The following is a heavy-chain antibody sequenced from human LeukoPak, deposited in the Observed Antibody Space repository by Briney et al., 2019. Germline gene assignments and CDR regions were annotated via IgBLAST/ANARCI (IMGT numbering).Heavy chain of an antibody. CDR1: GFTFDDYA. CDR3: AKDGYGDYAAYFDY. J-gene: IGHJ4*02. Sequence: GGSLRLSCAASGFTFDDYAMHWVRQAPGKGLEWVSLISGDGGSTYYADSVKGRFTISRDNSKDSLYLKMNSLRTEDTALYYCAKDGYGDYAAYFDYWGQGTLVTVSS. CDR2: ISGDGGST. D-gene: IGHD4-17*01. V-gene: IGHV3-43*02.